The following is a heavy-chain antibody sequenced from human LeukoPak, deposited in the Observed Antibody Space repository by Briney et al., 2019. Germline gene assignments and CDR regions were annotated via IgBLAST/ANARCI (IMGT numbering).Heavy chain of an antibody. V-gene: IGHV3-23*01. CDR1: GFTFSSYA. CDR2: ISDSGGST. D-gene: IGHD4-23*01. Sequence: GGSLRLSCVASGFTFSSYAMSWVRQAPGKGLDWVSTISDSGGSTYYADSVKGRFSISRDNAKNTLYLQMNSLRVEDTAVYYCARGRPHGNDYWGQGTLVTVSS. J-gene: IGHJ4*02. CDR3: ARGRPHGNDY.